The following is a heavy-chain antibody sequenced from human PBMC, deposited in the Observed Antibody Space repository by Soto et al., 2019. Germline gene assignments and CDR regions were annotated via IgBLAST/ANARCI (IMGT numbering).Heavy chain of an antibody. CDR3: AKGDTLLSDYYYGVDV. J-gene: IGHJ6*02. V-gene: IGHV3-23*01. Sequence: GLIRLSCGSAGFTCSSYAMNLVRQTPEKGLGWVSAISGTGGGTFYADSVKGRFTISRDNSKNTLYLQMNGLRAEDTAVCYCAKGDTLLSDYYYGVDVWGQRTTVTVSS. CDR2: ISGTGGGT. CDR1: GFTCSSYA. D-gene: IGHD5-18*01.